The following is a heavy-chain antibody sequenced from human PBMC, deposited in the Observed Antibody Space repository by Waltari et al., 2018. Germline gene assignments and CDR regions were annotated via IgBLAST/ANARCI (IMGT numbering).Heavy chain of an antibody. CDR2: VRGDGKT. Sequence: QLQLQESGPGLVKPSGTLSIICAVSGDSLSTSDYWSWVRQPPGKGLEWIGQVRGDGKTNYNPSFASRVTMSLDTSTYHFALKLTSATAADTALYYCARDRGRGLYLDTWGQGTLVTVSP. V-gene: IGHV4-4*02. J-gene: IGHJ4*02. D-gene: IGHD1-1*01. CDR1: GDSLSTSDY. CDR3: ARDRGRGLYLDT.